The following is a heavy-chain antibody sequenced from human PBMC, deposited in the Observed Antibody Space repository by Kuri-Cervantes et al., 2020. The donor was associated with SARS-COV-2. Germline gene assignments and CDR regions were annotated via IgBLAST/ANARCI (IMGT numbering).Heavy chain of an antibody. CDR1: GYTFTSYY. CDR3: ARFRSYCSSTSCYLANAFDI. V-gene: IGHV1-46*01. J-gene: IGHJ3*02. Sequence: ASVKVSRKASGYTFTSYYMHWVRQAPGQGLEWMGIINPSGSSTSYAQKFQGRVTMTRDTSTSTVYMELSSLRSEDTAVYYCARFRSYCSSTSCYLANAFDIWGQGTMVTVSS. D-gene: IGHD2-2*01. CDR2: INPSGSST.